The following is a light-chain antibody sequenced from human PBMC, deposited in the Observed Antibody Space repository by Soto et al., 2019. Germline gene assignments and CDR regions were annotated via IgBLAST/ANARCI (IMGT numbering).Light chain of an antibody. CDR3: QQYNTYPWT. CDR2: KAS. V-gene: IGKV1-5*03. CDR1: QSIGNW. Sequence: QTTQSPSTLSASVGDRVTINCRASQSIGNWLAWYQQKPGKAPKLLIYKASSLESGVPSRFSGSGSGTEFTLTISSLQPDDFATYYCQQYNTYPWTFGQGTKVDIK. J-gene: IGKJ1*01.